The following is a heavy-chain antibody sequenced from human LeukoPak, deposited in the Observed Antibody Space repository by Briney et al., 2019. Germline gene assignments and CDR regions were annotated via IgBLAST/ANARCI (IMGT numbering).Heavy chain of an antibody. D-gene: IGHD5-12*01. Sequence: GGSLRLSCAASGFTFSSYWMHWVRQAPGKGLMWVSRINSDGIITNYADSVRGRFTISRDNAKNTLYLQMSSLRAEDTAVYYCARVRATFSPHFDNWGQGTLVTVSS. CDR2: INSDGIIT. CDR1: GFTFSSYW. CDR3: ARVRATFSPHFDN. V-gene: IGHV3-74*01. J-gene: IGHJ4*02.